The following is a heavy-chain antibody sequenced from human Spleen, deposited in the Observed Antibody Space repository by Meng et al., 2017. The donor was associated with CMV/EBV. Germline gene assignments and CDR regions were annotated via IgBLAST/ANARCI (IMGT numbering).Heavy chain of an antibody. V-gene: IGHV5-51*01. Sequence: FKASGYRFTNYWIGWVRQMPGKGLEWMGIIYPGDSDTRYSPSFQGQVTISADKSITTAYLQWSSLKASDTAMYYCAKLNGQMAAHYWGQGTLVTVSS. CDR1: GYRFTNYW. J-gene: IGHJ4*02. CDR2: IYPGDSDT. D-gene: IGHD5-24*01. CDR3: AKLNGQMAAHY.